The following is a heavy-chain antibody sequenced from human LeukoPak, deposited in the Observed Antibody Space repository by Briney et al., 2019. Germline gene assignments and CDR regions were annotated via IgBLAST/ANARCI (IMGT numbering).Heavy chain of an antibody. D-gene: IGHD1-7*01. CDR3: ARKPGTDDY. Sequence: LSLTCAVSGGSISSGGYSWSWVRQAPGKGLEWVSSISSSSSYIYYADSVKGRFTISRDNAKNSLYLQMNSLRAEDTAVYYCARKPGTDDYWGQGTLVTVSS. V-gene: IGHV3-21*01. J-gene: IGHJ4*02. CDR1: GGSISSGGYS. CDR2: ISSSSSYI.